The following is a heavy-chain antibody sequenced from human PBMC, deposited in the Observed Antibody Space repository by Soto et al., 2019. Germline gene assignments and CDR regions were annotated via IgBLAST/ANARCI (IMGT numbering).Heavy chain of an antibody. V-gene: IGHV1-18*01. J-gene: IGHJ5*02. CDR2: IIAYNGIT. D-gene: IGHD2-2*01. Sequence: GASVKVSCKASGGTFSSYTISWVRQAPGQGLEWMGWIIAYNGITNYAQKFQGRVTMTTDTSTSTAYMELRSLRSDDTAVYYCARVGGIVVVPAATRFGEHWFDPWGQGTQVTVSS. CDR1: GGTFSSYT. CDR3: ARVGGIVVVPAATRFGEHWFDP.